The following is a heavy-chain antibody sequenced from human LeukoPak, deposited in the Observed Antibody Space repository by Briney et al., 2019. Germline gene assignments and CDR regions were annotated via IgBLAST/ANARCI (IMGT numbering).Heavy chain of an antibody. J-gene: IGHJ4*02. Sequence: SQTLSLTCTVSGGSISSGSYYWSWIRQPAGKGLEWIGRIYTSGSTNYNPSLKSRVTISVDTSKNQFSLKLSSVTAADTAVYYCARAVSHGYCSSTSCLYFDYWGQXXXXXVSX. CDR3: ARAVSHGYCSSTSCLYFDY. CDR1: GGSISSGSYY. D-gene: IGHD2-2*01. V-gene: IGHV4-61*02. CDR2: IYTSGST.